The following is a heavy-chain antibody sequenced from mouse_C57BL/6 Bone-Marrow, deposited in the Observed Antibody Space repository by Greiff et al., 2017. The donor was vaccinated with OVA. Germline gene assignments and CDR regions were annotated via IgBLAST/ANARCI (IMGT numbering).Heavy chain of an antibody. CDR3: ARGLGQAMDY. V-gene: IGHV5-15*01. CDR2: ISNLAYSN. CDR1: GFTFSDYG. Sequence: EVQLVESGGGLVQPGGSLKLSCAASGFTFSDYGMAWVRQAPRKGPEWVAFISNLAYSNYYADTLTGRVTISRENAKNTLYLELSSLTSEDTAVYYYARGLGQAMDYWGQGTSVTVSS. D-gene: IGHD3-3*01. J-gene: IGHJ4*01.